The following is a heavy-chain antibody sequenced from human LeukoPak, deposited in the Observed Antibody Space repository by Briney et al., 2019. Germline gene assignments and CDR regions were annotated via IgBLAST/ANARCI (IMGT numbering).Heavy chain of an antibody. CDR2: ISGSGGST. Sequence: GGSLRLSCAASGFTSSSYAMSWVRQAPGKGLEWVSAISGSGGSTYYADSVKGRFTISRDNSKNTLYLQMNSLKAEDTAVYYCAKDYCSGGSCYSEGAFDIWGQGTMVTVSS. CDR1: GFTSSSYA. D-gene: IGHD2-15*01. CDR3: AKDYCSGGSCYSEGAFDI. J-gene: IGHJ3*02. V-gene: IGHV3-23*01.